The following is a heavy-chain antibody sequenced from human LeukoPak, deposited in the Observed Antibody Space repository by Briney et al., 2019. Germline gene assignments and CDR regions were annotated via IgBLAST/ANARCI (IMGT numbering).Heavy chain of an antibody. CDR1: GFTFSSYG. CDR3: ASCYYDSSGYYPPDY. Sequence: GGSLRLSCAASGFTFSSYGMHWVRQAPGKGLEWVAVIWDDGSNKVYADSVKGRFTISRDNSKNALFLQMNSLRAEDTAVYYCASCYYDSSGYYPPDYWGQGTLVTVSS. CDR2: IWDDGSNK. D-gene: IGHD3-22*01. V-gene: IGHV3-33*01. J-gene: IGHJ4*02.